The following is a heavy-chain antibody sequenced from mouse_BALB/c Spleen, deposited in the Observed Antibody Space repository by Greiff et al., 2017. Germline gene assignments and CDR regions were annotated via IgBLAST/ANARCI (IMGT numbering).Heavy chain of an antibody. V-gene: IGHV1-77*01. CDR3: ARYGPAWFAY. D-gene: IGHD1-1*02. CDR1: GYTFTDYY. CDR2: IYPGSGNT. J-gene: IGHJ3*01. Sequence: LQQSGAELARPGASVKLSCQASGYTFTDYYINWVKQRTGQGLEWIGEIYPGSGNTYYNEKFKGKATLTADKSSSTAYMQLSSLTSEDSAVYFCARYGPAWFAYWGQGTLVTVSA.